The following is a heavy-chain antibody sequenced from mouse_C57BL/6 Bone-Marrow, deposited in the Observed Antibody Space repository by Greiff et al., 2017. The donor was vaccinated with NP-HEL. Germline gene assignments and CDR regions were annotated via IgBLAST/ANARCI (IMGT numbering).Heavy chain of an antibody. Sequence: VQLQQSGAELVRPGTSVKVSCKASGYAFTNYLIEWVKQRPGQGLEWIGVINPGSGGTNYNEKFKGKATLTADKSSSTADMQLSSLTSEDSAVYFCARSRRVSFDYWGQGTTLTVSS. CDR3: ARSRRVSFDY. CDR1: GYAFTNYL. D-gene: IGHD2-1*01. V-gene: IGHV1-54*01. CDR2: INPGSGGT. J-gene: IGHJ2*01.